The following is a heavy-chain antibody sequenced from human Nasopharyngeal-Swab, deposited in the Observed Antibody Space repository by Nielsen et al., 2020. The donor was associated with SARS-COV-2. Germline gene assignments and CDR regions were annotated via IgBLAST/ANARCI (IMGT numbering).Heavy chain of an antibody. CDR2: IYYSVST. V-gene: IGHV4-59*08. J-gene: IGHJ3*02. D-gene: IGHD2-15*01. Sequence: SETLSLTCTVSGGSISSYYWSWIRQPPGKGLEWIGYIYYSVSTNYNPSLKRRVTISVDTSKNQFSLKLSSVTAADTAVYYCARRGLGYCSGGSCSNAFDIWGQGTMVTVSS. CDR3: ARRGLGYCSGGSCSNAFDI. CDR1: GGSISSYY.